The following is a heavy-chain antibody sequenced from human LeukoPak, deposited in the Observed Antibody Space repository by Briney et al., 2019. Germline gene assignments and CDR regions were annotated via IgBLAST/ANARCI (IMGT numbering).Heavy chain of an antibody. CDR3: ARSQSSSWYMVWFAP. Sequence: GGSLRLSCAASEFSFDRYAMSWVRQAPGKGLQWVSAISGSGGRSYYADSVKGRFTLSRDNSKNTLFLQMDSLRAEDTAIYYCARSQSSSWYMVWFAPWGQGSLVTVSS. J-gene: IGHJ5*02. V-gene: IGHV3-23*01. CDR2: ISGSGGRS. D-gene: IGHD6-19*01. CDR1: EFSFDRYA.